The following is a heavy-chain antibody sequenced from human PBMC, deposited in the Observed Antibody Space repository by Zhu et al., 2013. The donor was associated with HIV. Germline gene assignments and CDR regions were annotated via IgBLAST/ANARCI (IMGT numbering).Heavy chain of an antibody. CDR3: ARRRYCTTASCYIDLDY. D-gene: IGHD2-2*02. V-gene: IGHV1-69*01. J-gene: IGHJ4*02. CDR2: IIPIFGTT. CDR1: GGTFSNYV. Sequence: QVQLVQSGAEVKKPGSSVKVSCKASGGTFSNYVISWVRQAPGHGLEWMGGIIPIFGTTNYAQKFQGRVTITADESTTTAYMELSSLRSEDTAVYYCARRRYCTTASCYIDLDYWGQGTLVTVSS.